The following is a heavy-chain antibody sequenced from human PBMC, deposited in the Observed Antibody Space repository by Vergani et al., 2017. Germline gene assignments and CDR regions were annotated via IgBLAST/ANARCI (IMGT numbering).Heavy chain of an antibody. D-gene: IGHD3-22*01. Sequence: VQLVESGGGVVQPGRSLRLSCAASGFTFSSYGMHWVRQAPGKGLEWVAVIWYDGSNKYYADSVKGRFTISRDNSKNTLYLQMNSLRAEDTAVYYCARDASDSSGYYYIRFYFDYWGQGTLVTVSS. V-gene: IGHV3-33*01. CDR2: IWYDGSNK. J-gene: IGHJ4*02. CDR1: GFTFSSYG. CDR3: ARDASDSSGYYYIRFYFDY.